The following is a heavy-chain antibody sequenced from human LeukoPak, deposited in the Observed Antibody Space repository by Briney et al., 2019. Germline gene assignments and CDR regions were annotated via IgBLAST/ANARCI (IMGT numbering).Heavy chain of an antibody. CDR1: GFTFSSYA. CDR2: ISGSGGST. J-gene: IGHJ4*02. CDR3: ARDIPEWLPFDY. Sequence: GGSLRLSCAASGFTFSSYAMSWVRQAPGKGLEWVSAISGSGGSTYYADSVKGRFTISRDNAKNSLYLQMNSLRAEDTAVYYCARDIPEWLPFDYWGQGTLVTVSS. V-gene: IGHV3-23*01. D-gene: IGHD3-3*01.